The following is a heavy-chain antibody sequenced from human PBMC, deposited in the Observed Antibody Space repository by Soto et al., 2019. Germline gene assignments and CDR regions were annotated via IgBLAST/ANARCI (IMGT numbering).Heavy chain of an antibody. V-gene: IGHV4-39*01. J-gene: IGHJ4*02. CDR2: IYYSGST. CDR1: GGSISSSSYY. Sequence: QLQLQESGPGLVKPSETLSLTCTVSGGSISSSSYYWGWIRQPPGKGLEWIGSIYYSGSTYYNPSLKSRVTISVDTSKNQFSLKLSSVTAADTAVYYCASFPRKATVTQFFDYWGQGTLVTVSS. D-gene: IGHD4-17*01. CDR3: ASFPRKATVTQFFDY.